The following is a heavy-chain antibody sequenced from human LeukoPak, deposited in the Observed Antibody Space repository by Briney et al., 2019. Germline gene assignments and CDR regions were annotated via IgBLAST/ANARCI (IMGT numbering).Heavy chain of an antibody. J-gene: IGHJ4*02. CDR1: GYTSTGYY. D-gene: IGHD6-19*01. V-gene: IGHV1-2*02. CDR2: INPNSGGT. Sequence: ASVTVSCKASGYTSTGYYMHWVRQAPGQGLEWMGWINPNSGGTNYAQKFQGRVTMTRDTSISTAYMELSRLRSDDTAVYYCARTVAGREGFDYWGQGTLVTVSS. CDR3: ARTVAGREGFDY.